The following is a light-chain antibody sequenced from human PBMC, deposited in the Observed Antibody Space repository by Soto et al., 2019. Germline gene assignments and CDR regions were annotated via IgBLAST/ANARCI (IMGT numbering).Light chain of an antibody. Sequence: SYELTQPLSVSVALGQTARITCGGNNIGSKNVHWYQQKPGQSPVLVIYRDSNRPSGIPERFSGSNSGNTATLTISRAQAGGEADYYCQVWDSSTGVFGGGTKLTVL. CDR3: QVWDSSTGV. V-gene: IGLV3-9*01. J-gene: IGLJ3*02. CDR1: NIGSKN. CDR2: RDS.